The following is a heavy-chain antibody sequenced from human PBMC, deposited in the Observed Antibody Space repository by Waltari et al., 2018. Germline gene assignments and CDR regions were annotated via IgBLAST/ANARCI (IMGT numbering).Heavy chain of an antibody. CDR2: IYYSGST. CDR1: GGSISRYY. J-gene: IGHJ3*02. V-gene: IGHV4-59*01. Sequence: QVQLQESGPGLVKPSETLSLTCTVSGGSISRYYWSRFRQPPGKGLELIGYIYYSGSTNYNPSLKSRVTISVDTSKNQFSLKLSSVTAADTAVYYCARGGWLQLNAFDIWGQGTMVTVSS. CDR3: ARGGWLQLNAFDI. D-gene: IGHD5-12*01.